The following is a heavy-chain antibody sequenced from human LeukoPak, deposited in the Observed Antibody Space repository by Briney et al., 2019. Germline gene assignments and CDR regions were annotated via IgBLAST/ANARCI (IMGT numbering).Heavy chain of an antibody. CDR3: ARPLSRVTEVGKFSDY. CDR2: IRYDGSNK. Sequence: GGSLRLSCAASGFTFSSYGMHWVRQAPGKGLEWVAFIRYDGSNKYYADSVKGRFAISRDNSKNTLYLQMNSLRAEDTAVYYCARPLSRVTEVGKFSDYWGQGTLVTVSS. CDR1: GFTFSSYG. J-gene: IGHJ4*02. D-gene: IGHD6-13*01. V-gene: IGHV3-30*02.